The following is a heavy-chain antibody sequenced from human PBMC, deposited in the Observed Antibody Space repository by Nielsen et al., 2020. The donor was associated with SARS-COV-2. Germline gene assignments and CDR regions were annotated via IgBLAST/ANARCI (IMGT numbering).Heavy chain of an antibody. Sequence: GGSLRLSCKGSGYSFTSYWIGWVRQMPGKGLEWMGIIYPGDSDTRYSPSFQGHVTISADKSISTAYLQWSSLKASDTAMYYCARPGSSVQNDYWGQGTLVTVSS. CDR2: IYPGDSDT. CDR3: ARPGSSVQNDY. V-gene: IGHV5-51*01. CDR1: GYSFTSYW. J-gene: IGHJ4*02. D-gene: IGHD6-19*01.